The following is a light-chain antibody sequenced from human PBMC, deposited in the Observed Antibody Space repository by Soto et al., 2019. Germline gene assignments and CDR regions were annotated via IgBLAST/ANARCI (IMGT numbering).Light chain of an antibody. CDR2: GAS. CDR3: QQYGSSPRT. Sequence: EIVLTQSPGTLSLSPGERATLSCRASQSVSSNSLAWYQQRPGQAPRLLIYGASSRATGIPDRFSGSGSGTDFTLTISRLEPEDFAVYYCQQYGSSPRTLGQGTKGEIK. V-gene: IGKV3-20*01. J-gene: IGKJ1*01. CDR1: QSVSSNS.